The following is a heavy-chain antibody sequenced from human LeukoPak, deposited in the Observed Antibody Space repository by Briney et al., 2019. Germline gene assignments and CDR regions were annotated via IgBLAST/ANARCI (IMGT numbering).Heavy chain of an antibody. Sequence: SETLSLTCTVSGGSTSNYYWSWIRQPPGKGLEWIGYIYYSGSTNYNPSLKSRVTISVDTSKNQFSLRLSSVTAADTAVYYCARVPFYYGSGSYYIDDYFDYWGQGTLVTVSS. CDR3: ARVPFYYGSGSYYIDDYFDY. V-gene: IGHV4-59*01. CDR2: IYYSGST. D-gene: IGHD3-10*01. J-gene: IGHJ4*02. CDR1: GGSTSNYY.